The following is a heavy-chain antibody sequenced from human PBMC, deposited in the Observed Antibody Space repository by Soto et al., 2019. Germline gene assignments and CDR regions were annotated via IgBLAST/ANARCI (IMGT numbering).Heavy chain of an antibody. CDR2: VNPINGNT. Sequence: QVQLVQSGAEVKKPGASVKVSCKTSGYSFSEFRMHWVRQAPGQGLEWMGWVNPINGNTNYAQDFQGRVTMTRDASTKTVYMELSSLTSDDTSTVYCARENCHFDYWGQGNLITVSS. CDR1: GYSFSEFR. D-gene: IGHD2-15*01. V-gene: IGHV1-2*02. J-gene: IGHJ4*02. CDR3: ARENCHFDY.